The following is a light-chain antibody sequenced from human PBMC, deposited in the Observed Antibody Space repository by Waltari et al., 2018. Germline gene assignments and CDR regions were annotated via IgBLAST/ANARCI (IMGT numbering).Light chain of an antibody. V-gene: IGKV3-11*01. CDR3: QQRSNWPPWIT. CDR2: DAS. J-gene: IGKJ5*01. Sequence: EIVLTQSPATLSLSPGERATLSCRASQSVSSYLAWYQQKPGQAPRLLIYDASNRATGIPGRFSGSGAGEDFTLTISSLEPEDFAVYYGQQRSNWPPWITFGQGTRLEIK. CDR1: QSVSSY.